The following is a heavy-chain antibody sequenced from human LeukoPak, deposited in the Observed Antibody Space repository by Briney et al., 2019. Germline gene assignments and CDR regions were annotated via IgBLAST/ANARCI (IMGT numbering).Heavy chain of an antibody. D-gene: IGHD3-22*01. CDR3: ARERYYYDSTYYYVKYFDY. CDR2: ISSSGSTI. V-gene: IGHV3-11*01. J-gene: IGHJ4*02. Sequence: GRSLRLSYAASGFTFSDYYMSWIRQAPGKGLEWVSYISSSGSTIYYADSVKGRFAISRDNAKNSLYLQMNSLRAEDTAVYYCARERYYYDSTYYYVKYFDYWGQGTLVTVSS. CDR1: GFTFSDYY.